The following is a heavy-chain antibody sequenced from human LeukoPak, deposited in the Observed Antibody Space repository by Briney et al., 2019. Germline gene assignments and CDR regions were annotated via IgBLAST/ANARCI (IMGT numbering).Heavy chain of an antibody. J-gene: IGHJ4*02. D-gene: IGHD6-13*01. Sequence: PGGSLRLSCAGSGFTLSSYAMNWVRQAPGKGLEGVSVISSSGGSTYYADSVKGRFTISRDNSDNTLFLQMNSLRAEDTAIYYCAKGDGQQVVRTPFDYWGQGTLVTVSS. CDR3: AKGDGQQVVRTPFDY. CDR1: GFTLSSYA. V-gene: IGHV3-23*01. CDR2: ISSSGGST.